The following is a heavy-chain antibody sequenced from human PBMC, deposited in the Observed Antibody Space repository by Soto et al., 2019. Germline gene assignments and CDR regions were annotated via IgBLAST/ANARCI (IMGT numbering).Heavy chain of an antibody. Sequence: SETLSLTCVVAGGSLSDYFWSWIRQPPGMALEWIGEINHLGSINYNPSLKSRVTMSVDTSKNQFSLTLNSVTAADTATYYCARGLQGLVLSFYYMDVWGKGTTVTVSS. CDR1: GGSLSDYF. J-gene: IGHJ6*03. CDR2: INHLGSI. V-gene: IGHV4-34*01. D-gene: IGHD6-19*01. CDR3: ARGLQGLVLSFYYMDV.